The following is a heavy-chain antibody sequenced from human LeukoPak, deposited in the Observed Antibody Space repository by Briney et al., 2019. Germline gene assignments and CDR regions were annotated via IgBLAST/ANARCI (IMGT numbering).Heavy chain of an antibody. CDR2: VSRSSTTI. J-gene: IGHJ6*03. V-gene: IGHV3-48*01. CDR1: GFTFSNYS. D-gene: IGHD5-12*01. CDR3: AREGGEFISGYIYYYYYYYMDV. Sequence: GGSLRLSCAASGFTFSNYSMNWVRQAPGKGLEWVSYVSRSSTTIYYADSVKGRFTISRDNAKNSLYLQMNSLRAEDTAVYYCAREGGEFISGYIYYYYYYYMDVWGKGTTVTVSS.